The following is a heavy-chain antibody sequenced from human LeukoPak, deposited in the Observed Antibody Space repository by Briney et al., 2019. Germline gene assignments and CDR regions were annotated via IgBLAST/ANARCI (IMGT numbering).Heavy chain of an antibody. CDR2: IYTSGST. CDR3: ARDGAGGDSSGCFMRSNWFDP. J-gene: IGHJ5*02. CDR1: GGSISSGSYY. D-gene: IGHD3-22*01. V-gene: IGHV4-61*02. Sequence: SETLSLTCTVSGGSISSGSYYWSWIRQPAGKGLEWIGRIYTSGSTNYNPSLKSRVTISVDTSKNQFSLKLSSVTAADTAVYYCARDGAGGDSSGCFMRSNWFDPWGQGTLVTVSS.